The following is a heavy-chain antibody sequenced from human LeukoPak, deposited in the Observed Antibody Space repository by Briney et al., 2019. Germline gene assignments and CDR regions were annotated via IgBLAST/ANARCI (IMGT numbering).Heavy chain of an antibody. J-gene: IGHJ6*03. V-gene: IGHV1-46*01. CDR3: ARDYRDSSGYGPYYYYYYMDV. Sequence: ASVKVSCKASGYTFTSYYMHWVRQAPGQGLEWMGLINPSGGSTSYAQKFQGRVTMTRDTSTSTVYMELSSLRSEDTAVYYCARDYRDSSGYGPYYYYYYMDVWGKGTTVTISS. D-gene: IGHD3-22*01. CDR1: GYTFTSYY. CDR2: INPSGGST.